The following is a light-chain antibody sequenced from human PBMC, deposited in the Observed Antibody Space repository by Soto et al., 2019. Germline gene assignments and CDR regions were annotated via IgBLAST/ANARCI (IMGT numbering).Light chain of an antibody. Sequence: EIVMTQSPATLSVSPGERATRSCRASQSVSSNLAWYQQKPGQAPRLLIYGASTRAIGIPARFSGSGSGTEFTLTISSLQSEDFAVYYCQQYNNWPPWTFGQGTKVEIK. CDR2: GAS. V-gene: IGKV3-15*01. J-gene: IGKJ1*01. CDR3: QQYNNWPPWT. CDR1: QSVSSN.